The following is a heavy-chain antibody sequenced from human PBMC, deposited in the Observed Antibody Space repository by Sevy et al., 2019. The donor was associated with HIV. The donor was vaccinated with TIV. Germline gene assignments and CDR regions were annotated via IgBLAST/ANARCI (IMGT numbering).Heavy chain of an antibody. CDR2: IYSCGST. Sequence: GGSLRLSCAASGFTVSSNYMSWVRQAPGKGLEWVSVIYSCGSTYYAESVKGRFTISRENSKNTLYLQMNSLRAEDTAVYYWAVGKIFDYWGQGTLVTVSS. CDR1: GFTVSSNY. CDR3: AVGKIFDY. V-gene: IGHV3-53*01. J-gene: IGHJ4*02.